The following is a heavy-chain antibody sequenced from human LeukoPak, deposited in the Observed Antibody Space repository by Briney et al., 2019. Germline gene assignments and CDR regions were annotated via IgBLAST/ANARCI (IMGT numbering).Heavy chain of an antibody. CDR1: GYTFTSYD. J-gene: IGHJ5*02. Sequence: ASVKVSCKASGYTFTSYDINWVRQATRQGLEWMGWMNPNSGNTGYAQKFQGRVTMTRNTSISTAYMELSSLRSEDTAVYYCARGSYYYDQVYWFDPWGQGTLVTVSS. D-gene: IGHD3-22*01. CDR2: MNPNSGNT. CDR3: ARGSYYYDQVYWFDP. V-gene: IGHV1-8*01.